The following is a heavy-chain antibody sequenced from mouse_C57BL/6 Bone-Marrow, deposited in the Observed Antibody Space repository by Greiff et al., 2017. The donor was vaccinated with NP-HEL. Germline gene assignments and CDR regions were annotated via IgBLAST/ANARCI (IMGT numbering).Heavy chain of an antibody. CDR2: INPGSGGT. CDR1: GYAFTNYL. D-gene: IGHD1-1*01. J-gene: IGHJ2*01. V-gene: IGHV1-54*01. CDR3: ARPYYYGSRDY. Sequence: VQLQQSGAELVRPGTSVKVSCKASGYAFTNYLIEWVKQRPGQGLEWIGVINPGSGGTNYNEKFKGKATLTADKSSSTAYMQLSSLTSEDSAVYFCARPYYYGSRDYWGQGTTLTVSS.